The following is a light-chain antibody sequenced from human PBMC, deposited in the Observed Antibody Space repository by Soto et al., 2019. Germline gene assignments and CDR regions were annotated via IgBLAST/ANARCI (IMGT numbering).Light chain of an antibody. CDR3: SSYTSRSTPYV. CDR1: SSDVGAYNY. Sequence: QSAMTQPASVSGSPGQSITISCTGTSSDVGAYNYVSWYQQHPGKAPKLMIDDVSNRPSGISNRSSGSKSGNRASLTISGLQAEDEADYYCSSYTSRSTPYVFGTGTQVTVL. CDR2: DVS. V-gene: IGLV2-14*01. J-gene: IGLJ1*01.